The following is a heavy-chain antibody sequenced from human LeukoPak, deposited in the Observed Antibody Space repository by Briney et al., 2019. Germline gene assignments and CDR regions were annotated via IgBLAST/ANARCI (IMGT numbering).Heavy chain of an antibody. V-gene: IGHV4-39*01. Sequence: PSETLSLTCTVSGGSISSSSYYWGCIRQPPGKGLECIGSIYYSGSTYYNPSLKSRVTISVDTSKNQFSLKLSSVTAADTAVYYCARHDSRGVVVPAAPFDYWGQGTLVTVSS. CDR2: IYYSGST. CDR1: GGSISSSSYY. D-gene: IGHD2-2*01. CDR3: ARHDSRGVVVPAAPFDY. J-gene: IGHJ4*02.